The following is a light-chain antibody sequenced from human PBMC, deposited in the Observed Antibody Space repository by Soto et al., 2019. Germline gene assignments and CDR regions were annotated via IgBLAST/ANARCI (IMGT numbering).Light chain of an antibody. CDR2: GAS. CDR1: QSVSSN. J-gene: IGKJ2*01. V-gene: IGKV3-15*01. Sequence: ETVMTQSPATLSVSPGEGATLSCRASQSVSSNLAWYQQKPGQAPRLLIYGASTRATGIPARFSGSGFGTEFTLTISSLQSVDFAVYYCHQCSNWPPYTFGQGTKLEIK. CDR3: HQCSNWPPYT.